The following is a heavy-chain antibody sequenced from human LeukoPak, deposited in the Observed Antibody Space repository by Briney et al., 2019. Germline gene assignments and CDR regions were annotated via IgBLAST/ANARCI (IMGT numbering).Heavy chain of an antibody. CDR2: MNPNSGNT. CDR3: ARGRRNIVVVPAASRPDYYFDY. D-gene: IGHD2-2*01. V-gene: IGHV1-8*03. CDR1: GYTFTSYA. J-gene: IGHJ4*02. Sequence: ASVKVSCKASGYTFTSYAMNWVRQATGQGLEWMGWMNPNSGNTGYAQKFQGRVTITRNTSISTAYMELSSLRSEDTAVYYCARGRRNIVVVPAASRPDYYFDYWGQGTLVTVSS.